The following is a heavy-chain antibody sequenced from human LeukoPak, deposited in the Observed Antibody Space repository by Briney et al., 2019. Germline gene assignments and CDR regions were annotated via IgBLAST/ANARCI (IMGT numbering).Heavy chain of an antibody. CDR3: ARHLRSYDFWSGYPPNYYYYYGMDV. CDR1: GGTFSSYA. V-gene: IGHV1-69*04. J-gene: IGHJ6*02. CDR2: IIPILGIA. Sequence: ASVKVSCKASGGTFSSYAISWVRQAPGQGLEWMGRIIPILGIANYAQKFQGRVTMTRNTSISTAYMELSSLRSEDTAVYYCARHLRSYDFWSGYPPNYYYYYGMDVWGQGTTVTVSS. D-gene: IGHD3-3*01.